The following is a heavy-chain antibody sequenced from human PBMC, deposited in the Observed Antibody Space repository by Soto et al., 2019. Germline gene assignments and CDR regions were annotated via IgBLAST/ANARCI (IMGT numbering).Heavy chain of an antibody. D-gene: IGHD1-1*01. J-gene: IGHJ6*02. CDR3: ARNEADDLDV. CDR2: IHHGTCT. CDR1: GGSISTTYW. Sequence: QVQLQESGPGLVKPSGTLSLTCAVSGGSISTTYWWSWVRQSPGEWLEWIGEIHHGTCTNYHPALKRRVTISLDKSMDQLFLRLTSGTVADTAVYYCARNEADDLDVWCQGTTVTVSS. V-gene: IGHV4-4*02.